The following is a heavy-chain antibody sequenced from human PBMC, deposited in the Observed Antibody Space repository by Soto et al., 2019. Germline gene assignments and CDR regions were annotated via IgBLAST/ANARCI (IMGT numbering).Heavy chain of an antibody. CDR2: INPGNGDT. V-gene: IGHV1-3*01. CDR3: ARDSSTVTPYYFDY. CDR1: GYTFTCYA. D-gene: IGHD4-17*01. Sequence: ASVKVSCKASGYTFTCYAVHWLRQAPGQSLEWMGWINPGNGDTKYSQKFQGRVTITADKSTSTAYMELSSLRSEDTAVYYCARDSSTVTPYYFDYWGQGTLVTVSS. J-gene: IGHJ4*02.